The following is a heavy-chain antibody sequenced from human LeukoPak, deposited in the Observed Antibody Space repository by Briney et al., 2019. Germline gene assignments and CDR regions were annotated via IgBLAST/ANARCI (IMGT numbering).Heavy chain of an antibody. Sequence: SETLSLTCTVSGGSISSYYWSWIRQPPGKGLEWIGYIYYSGSTNYNPSLKSRVTISVDTSKNQFSLKLSSVTAADTAVYYCPRVSYSSGWYDDYFDYWGQGTLVTVSS. J-gene: IGHJ4*02. CDR2: IYYSGST. D-gene: IGHD6-19*01. CDR1: GGSISSYY. CDR3: PRVSYSSGWYDDYFDY. V-gene: IGHV4-59*01.